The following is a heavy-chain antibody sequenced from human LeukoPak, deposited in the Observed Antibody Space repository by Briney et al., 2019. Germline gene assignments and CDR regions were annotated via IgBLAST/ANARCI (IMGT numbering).Heavy chain of an antibody. Sequence: GGSLRLSCAASGFTFSNFAMHWVRQAPGKGLEWVAVISYDGSIKYYADSVKGRFTISRDNSKNTLYLQMNSLRAEDTAVYYCARDGVAGGFDYWGQGTLVTVSS. CDR3: ARDGVAGGFDY. CDR2: ISYDGSIK. V-gene: IGHV3-30*04. J-gene: IGHJ4*02. D-gene: IGHD6-19*01. CDR1: GFTFSNFA.